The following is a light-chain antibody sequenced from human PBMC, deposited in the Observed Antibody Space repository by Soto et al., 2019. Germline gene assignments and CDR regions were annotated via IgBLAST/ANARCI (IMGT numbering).Light chain of an antibody. V-gene: IGKV1-5*03. Sequence: DIQMTQSPSTLSASVGDRVTITCRASQSINIWLAWYQQKPGKAPKLLIYKASSLESGVPSRFSGSGSGTEFTLTISSLQPDDFATYYCQQYKTSPYTFGQGTKLEIK. J-gene: IGKJ2*01. CDR1: QSINIW. CDR2: KAS. CDR3: QQYKTSPYT.